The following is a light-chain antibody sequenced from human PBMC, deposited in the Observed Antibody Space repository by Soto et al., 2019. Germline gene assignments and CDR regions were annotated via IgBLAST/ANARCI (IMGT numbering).Light chain of an antibody. J-gene: IGKJ3*01. CDR1: QSVRSN. V-gene: IGKV3-15*01. CDR2: DAS. CDR3: QQYNNSPPLT. Sequence: EIVMTQSPATLSVSPGERATLSCRASQSVRSNLAWYQQKPRQAPRLLIYDASTRATGIPARFSGSGSGTEFTLTISSLQSEDSAIYYCQQYNNSPPLTFGPGTKVDIK.